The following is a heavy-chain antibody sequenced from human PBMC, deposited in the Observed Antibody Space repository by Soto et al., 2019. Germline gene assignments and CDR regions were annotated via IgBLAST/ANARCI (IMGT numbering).Heavy chain of an antibody. V-gene: IGHV5-51*01. CDR1: GYSFTSYW. D-gene: IGHD4-4*01. J-gene: IGHJ4*02. CDR2: XYXXXSXT. CDR3: ARHAYGYNNYYFDY. Sequence: GESLKISCKGSGYSFTSYWISWVRQMPGKGLECMXIXYXXXSXTXXXPXXXXQVTISVDKSINTAYLQWRSLRASDTAMYYCARHAYGYNNYYFDYWGQGTLVTVSS.